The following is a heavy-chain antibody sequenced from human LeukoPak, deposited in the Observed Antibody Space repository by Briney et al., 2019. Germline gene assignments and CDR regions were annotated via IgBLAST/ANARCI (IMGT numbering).Heavy chain of an antibody. Sequence: SETLSPTCTVSGGSISSYYWSWIRQPPGKGLGWIGYIYYSGSTNYNPSLKSRVTISVDTSKNQFSLKLSSVTAADTAVYYCASYRYYYGSGSFTDWGQGTLVTVSS. CDR2: IYYSGST. D-gene: IGHD3-10*01. CDR1: GGSISSYY. J-gene: IGHJ4*02. V-gene: IGHV4-59*01. CDR3: ASYRYYYGSGSFTD.